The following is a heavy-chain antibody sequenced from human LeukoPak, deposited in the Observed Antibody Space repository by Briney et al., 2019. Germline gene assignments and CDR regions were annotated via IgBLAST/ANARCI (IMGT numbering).Heavy chain of an antibody. CDR3: ARGPTGGDGYFDY. CDR1: EFTVSSNY. J-gene: IGHJ4*02. Sequence: GGSLRLSCAASEFTVSSNYMSRVRQAPGKGLEWVSVIYSGGSTYYADSVKGRFSISRDNSKNTLYLQMNSLRAEDTAVYYCARGPTGGDGYFDYWGQGTLVTVSS. V-gene: IGHV3-66*01. CDR2: IYSGGST. D-gene: IGHD3-16*01.